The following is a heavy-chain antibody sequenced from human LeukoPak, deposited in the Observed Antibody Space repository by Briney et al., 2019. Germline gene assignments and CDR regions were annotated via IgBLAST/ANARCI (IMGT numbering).Heavy chain of an antibody. CDR3: AKGGDYDILTAYYNS. Sequence: GGSLRLSCTASGFTFSGAWMTWVRQAPGKGLEWVANIREDGTEKNYVDSVKGRFTISRDNSKDTLYLRMNSLTAEDTAVYYCAKGGDYDILTAYYNSWGQGTLVTVSS. J-gene: IGHJ4*02. CDR1: GFTFSGAW. D-gene: IGHD3-9*01. CDR2: IREDGTEK. V-gene: IGHV3-7*03.